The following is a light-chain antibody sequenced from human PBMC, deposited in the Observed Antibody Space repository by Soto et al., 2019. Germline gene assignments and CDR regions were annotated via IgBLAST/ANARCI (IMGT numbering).Light chain of an antibody. J-gene: IGKJ1*01. CDR1: QGISSY. CDR2: AAS. V-gene: IGKV1-9*01. Sequence: IQLTQSPSSPSASVGDRVTITCRASQGISSYLAWYQQKPGKAPKLLIYAASTLQSGVPSRFSGSGSGTDFTLTISSLQLEDFATYYCQQLNSYPRTFGQGTKVEIK. CDR3: QQLNSYPRT.